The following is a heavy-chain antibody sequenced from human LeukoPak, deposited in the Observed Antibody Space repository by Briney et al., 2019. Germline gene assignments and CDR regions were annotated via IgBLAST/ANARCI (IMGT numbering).Heavy chain of an antibody. J-gene: IGHJ4*02. CDR3: AKSGRVFDTSGYYWFPN. CDR1: GFTFSSYA. CDR2: INTPGGST. V-gene: IGHV3-23*01. D-gene: IGHD3-22*01. Sequence: GGSLRLSCAASGFTFSSYAMSWVRQAPGKGLEWVSAINTPGGSTYYADSVKGRFTISGDYSKNTLNLQMNSLRAEDTAVYYCAKSGRVFDTSGYYWFPNWGQGILVTVSS.